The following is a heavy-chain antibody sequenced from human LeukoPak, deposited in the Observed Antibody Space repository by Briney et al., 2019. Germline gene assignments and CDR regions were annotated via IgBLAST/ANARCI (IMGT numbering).Heavy chain of an antibody. CDR1: GGTFSNYA. CDR2: INTNTGNP. CDR3: ARDTNDFWSGYLNWFDP. Sequence: ASVKVSCKASGGTFSNYAISWVRQAPGQGLEWMGWINTNTGNPTYAQGFTGRFVFSLDTSVSTAYLQISSLKAEDTAVYYCARDTNDFWSGYLNWFDPWGQGTLVTVSS. J-gene: IGHJ5*02. D-gene: IGHD3-3*01. V-gene: IGHV7-4-1*02.